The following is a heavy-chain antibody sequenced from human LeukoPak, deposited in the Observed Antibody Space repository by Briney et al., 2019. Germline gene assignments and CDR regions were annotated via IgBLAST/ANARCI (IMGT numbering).Heavy chain of an antibody. D-gene: IGHD3-22*01. CDR3: ARDPYYYDSSGYYSGVGYYGMDV. CDR2: ISWNSGSI. J-gene: IGHJ6*02. Sequence: GGSLRLSCAASGFTFDDYAMHWVRQAPGKGLEWVSGISWNSGSIGYADSVKGRFTISRDNSKNTLYLQMNSLRAEDTAVYYCARDPYYYDSSGYYSGVGYYGMDVWGQGTTVTVSS. V-gene: IGHV3-9*01. CDR1: GFTFDDYA.